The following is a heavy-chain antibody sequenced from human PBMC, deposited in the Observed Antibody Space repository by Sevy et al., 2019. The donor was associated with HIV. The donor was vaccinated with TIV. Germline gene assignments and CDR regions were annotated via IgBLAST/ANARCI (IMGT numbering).Heavy chain of an antibody. Sequence: GGSLRLSCVASGFIFSTDWMHWVRQAPGKGLVWVSRIDTDGSDTSYADSVKGRFTISRDNAKKTLYLQMNSLRAEDTAVYYCVRDRPSTKTYMDFWGKGTTVTVSS. D-gene: IGHD3-3*02. CDR2: IDTDGSDT. CDR1: GFIFSTDW. V-gene: IGHV3-74*01. CDR3: VRDRPSTKTYMDF. J-gene: IGHJ6*03.